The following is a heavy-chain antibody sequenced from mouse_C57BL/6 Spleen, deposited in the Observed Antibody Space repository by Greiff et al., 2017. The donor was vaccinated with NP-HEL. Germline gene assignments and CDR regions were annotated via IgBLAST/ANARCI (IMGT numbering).Heavy chain of an antibody. D-gene: IGHD3-2*02. CDR1: GYSITSGYY. J-gene: IGHJ4*01. CDR2: ISYDGSN. Sequence: EVQLQESGPGLVKPSQSLSLTCSVTGYSITSGYYWNWIRQFPGNKLEWMGYISYDGSNNYNPSLKNRISITRDTSKNQFFLRLNSVTTEDTATYIGAHSSGDAMDYWGQGTSVTVSS. CDR3: AHSSGDAMDY. V-gene: IGHV3-6*01.